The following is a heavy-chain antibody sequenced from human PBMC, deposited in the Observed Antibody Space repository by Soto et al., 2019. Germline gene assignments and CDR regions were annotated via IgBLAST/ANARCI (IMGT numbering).Heavy chain of an antibody. CDR3: ARQWLRFSYYYYYGMDV. V-gene: IGHV1-18*01. D-gene: IGHD5-12*01. CDR1: GYTFTSYG. Sequence: QVQLVQSGAEVKKPGASVKVSCKASGYTFTSYGISWVRQAPGQGLEWMGWISAYNGNTNYAQKLQGRVTMTTDTSTSTAYMELRSLRSDDTAVYYCARQWLRFSYYYYYGMDVWGQGTTVTVSS. J-gene: IGHJ6*02. CDR2: ISAYNGNT.